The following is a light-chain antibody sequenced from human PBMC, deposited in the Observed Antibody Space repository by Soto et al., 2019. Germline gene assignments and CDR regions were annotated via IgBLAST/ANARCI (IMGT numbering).Light chain of an antibody. J-gene: IGKJ1*01. Sequence: DIQFTRSPSSLSASLGDRVSITFRASQSIASYLSWYQQKPGKAPKLLIYSASTLQSGVPSRFRGSGSGTDFTLTISSLQPEDFATYYCQQSYSIVWTFGQVTKVDIK. CDR2: SAS. CDR3: QQSYSIVWT. CDR1: QSIASY. V-gene: IGKV1-39*01.